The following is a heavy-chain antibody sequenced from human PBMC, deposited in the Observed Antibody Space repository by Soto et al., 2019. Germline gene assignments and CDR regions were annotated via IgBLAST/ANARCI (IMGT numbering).Heavy chain of an antibody. Sequence: PSETLALTCAVSGVAISGFYWSWIRQPPGKGLEYIGYIHYSGSTYYNPSLKSRLTVSLDSSKNQFSLKLTSVTAADTAVYYCARGHLWMEDWGQGTLVTVSS. V-gene: IGHV4-59*01. D-gene: IGHD1-1*01. CDR1: GVAISGFY. J-gene: IGHJ4*02. CDR2: IHYSGST. CDR3: ARGHLWMED.